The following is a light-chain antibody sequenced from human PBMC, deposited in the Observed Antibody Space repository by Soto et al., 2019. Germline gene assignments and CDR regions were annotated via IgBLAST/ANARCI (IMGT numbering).Light chain of an antibody. J-gene: IGKJ1*01. CDR2: AAS. CDR3: QQSYSTPWP. V-gene: IGKV1-39*01. Sequence: DIQMTQSPSSLSASVGDRVTITCRASQSISSYLNWYQQKPGKAPKLLIYAASSLQSGVPSRFSGSGSGTDFTLTINSLQPEDFATYYCQQSYSTPWPFGQGTKVDIK. CDR1: QSISSY.